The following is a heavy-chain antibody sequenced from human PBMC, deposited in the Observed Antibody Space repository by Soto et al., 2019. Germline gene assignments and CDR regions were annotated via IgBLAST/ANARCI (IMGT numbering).Heavy chain of an antibody. CDR3: ETSLYCSGGSCQLVYYGMDV. J-gene: IGHJ6*02. V-gene: IGHV3-30-3*01. CDR2: ISYDGSNK. D-gene: IGHD2-15*01. CDR1: GFTVSSYA. Sequence: GGSLRLSCAASGFTVSSYAMHWVRQAPGKGLEWVAVISYDGSNKYYADSVKGRFTISRDNSKNTLYLQMNSLRAEDTAVYYCETSLYCSGGSCQLVYYGMDVWGQGTTVTVSS.